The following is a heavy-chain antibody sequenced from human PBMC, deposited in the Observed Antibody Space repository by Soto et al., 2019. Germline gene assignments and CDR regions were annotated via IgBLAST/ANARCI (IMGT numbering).Heavy chain of an antibody. Sequence: GGSLRLSCAASGFTFTRYSMNWVRQAPGKGLEWVSSISSTTNYIYYADSMKGRFTVSRDNARNSVYLEMNSLSAEDTAVYYCARESEDLTSNFDYWGQGTLVTVSS. V-gene: IGHV3-21*01. CDR2: ISSTTNYI. CDR1: GFTFTRYS. J-gene: IGHJ4*02. CDR3: ARESEDLTSNFDY.